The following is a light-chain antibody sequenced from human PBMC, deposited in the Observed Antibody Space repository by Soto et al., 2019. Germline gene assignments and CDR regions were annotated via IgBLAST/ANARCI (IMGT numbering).Light chain of an antibody. Sequence: QASLTQPACVSGSPGQSITISCTGTITDIGDYNWVSWYQQHPGRAPKLIIYEVTNRPSGVSDRFSGSKSGNTASLTISGLQTDDEADYFCRSYRRPTTLVFGPGTKVTVL. CDR3: RSYRRPTTLV. CDR1: ITDIGDYNW. V-gene: IGLV2-14*03. CDR2: EVT. J-gene: IGLJ1*01.